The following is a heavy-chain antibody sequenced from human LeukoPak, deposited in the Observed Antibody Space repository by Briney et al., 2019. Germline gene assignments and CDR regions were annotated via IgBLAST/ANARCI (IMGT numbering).Heavy chain of an antibody. D-gene: IGHD6-6*01. V-gene: IGHV3-21*01. CDR3: ARDDAATARASGMDV. J-gene: IGHJ6*01. CDR2: ISESSSYT. CDR1: GFTFSSDS. Sequence: PGGSLRLSCAASGFTFSSDSMNWVRQAPGKVLEWVSYISESSSYTYYAKSVKGRFTISRDNAKNSLYLQMNSLRGEDTAVYYCARDDAATARASGMDVWGKGTSVTVSS.